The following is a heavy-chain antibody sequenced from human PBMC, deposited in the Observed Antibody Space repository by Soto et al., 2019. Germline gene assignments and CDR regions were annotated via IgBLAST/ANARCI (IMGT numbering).Heavy chain of an antibody. D-gene: IGHD4-17*01. CDR2: ISDSGGST. CDR3: AKDDYGDSIDY. V-gene: IGHV3-23*01. CDR1: GFTFSNYA. J-gene: IGHJ4*01. Sequence: GGSLRLSCTASGFTFSNYAMSWVRQAPGKGLEWVSAISDSGGSTYYADSVKGRFTISRDNSKNTLYLQMNSLRAEDTAVYYCAKDDYGDSIDYWGHGTLVTVSS.